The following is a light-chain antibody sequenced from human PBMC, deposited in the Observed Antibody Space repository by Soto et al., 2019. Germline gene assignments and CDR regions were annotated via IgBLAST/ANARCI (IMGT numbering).Light chain of an antibody. Sequence: EIVLTQSPGTLSLSPGERATLSCRASQSVSSSYLAWYQQKPGQAPRLLIYGASSRATGIPDRFSGSGPGTDFTLTISRLEPEDFAVYYCQQYSSSPPLTFGGGTKVEIK. CDR2: GAS. J-gene: IGKJ4*01. V-gene: IGKV3-20*01. CDR1: QSVSSSY. CDR3: QQYSSSPPLT.